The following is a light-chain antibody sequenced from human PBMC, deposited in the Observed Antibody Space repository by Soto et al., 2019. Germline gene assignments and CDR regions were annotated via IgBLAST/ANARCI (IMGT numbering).Light chain of an antibody. CDR2: DVT. Sequence: QSVLTQPASGSGSPGQSITISCTGTSSGVGGYNYVSWYQQHPGKAPKLMIYDVTNRPSGVSNRFSGSKSGNTASLTISGLQAEDEADYYCSSYTSSSTPYVFGTGTKVTV. V-gene: IGLV2-14*01. CDR1: SSGVGGYNY. J-gene: IGLJ1*01. CDR3: SSYTSSSTPYV.